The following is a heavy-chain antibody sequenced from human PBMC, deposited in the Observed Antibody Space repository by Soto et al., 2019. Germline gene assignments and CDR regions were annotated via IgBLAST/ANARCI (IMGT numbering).Heavy chain of an antibody. CDR3: ARGRRGAGVVIIRGDYYYYGMDV. V-gene: IGHV1-69*13. Sequence: ASVKVSCKASGGTFSSYAISWVRQAPGQGLEWMGGIIPIFGTANYAQKFQGRVTITADESTSTAYMELSSLRSEDTAVYYCARGRRGAGVVIIRGDYYYYGMDVWGQGTTVTVSS. D-gene: IGHD3-3*01. CDR2: IIPIFGTA. J-gene: IGHJ6*02. CDR1: GGTFSSYA.